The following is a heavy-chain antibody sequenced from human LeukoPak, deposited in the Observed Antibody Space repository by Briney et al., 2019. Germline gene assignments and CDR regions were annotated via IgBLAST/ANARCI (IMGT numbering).Heavy chain of an antibody. V-gene: IGHV4-4*07. CDR3: ARDAQGFFAMTFVLDAFDI. CDR1: GGSISSYY. J-gene: IGHJ3*02. CDR2: IYTSGST. Sequence: SETLSLTCAVSGGSISSYYWSWIRQPAGKGLEWIGRIYTSGSTNYNPSLKSRVTMSVDTSKNQFSLKLSSVTAADTAVYYCARDAQGFFAMTFVLDAFDIWGQGTMVTASS. D-gene: IGHD2-2*01.